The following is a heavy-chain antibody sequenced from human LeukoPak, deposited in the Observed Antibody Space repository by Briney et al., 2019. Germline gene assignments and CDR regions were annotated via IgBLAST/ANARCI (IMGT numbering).Heavy chain of an antibody. CDR3: ARVRDVVTPDY. D-gene: IGHD3-22*01. Sequence: ASVKVSCKASGFTFTSYGFTWVRQAPGQGLEGGGWISAYTGNTNYAQKLQGRVTMTTDTSTSTAYMELRSLRSDGTAVYYCARVRDVVTPDYWGQGTPVTVSS. J-gene: IGHJ4*02. CDR1: GFTFTSYG. CDR2: ISAYTGNT. V-gene: IGHV1-18*01.